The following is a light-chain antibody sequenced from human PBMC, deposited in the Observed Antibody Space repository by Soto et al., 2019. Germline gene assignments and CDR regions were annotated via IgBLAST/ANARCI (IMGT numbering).Light chain of an antibody. Sequence: EIALTQSPGTLSLSPGERATLSCRASQSVSSSDLAWYQQKPGQAPRLLIYGASSRPTGIPDRFSGSGSGTDFTLTIIRLEPEEFAVYYCQQYGISPYTFGKGTKLEIK. CDR1: QSVSSSD. CDR3: QQYGISPYT. CDR2: GAS. J-gene: IGKJ2*01. V-gene: IGKV3-20*01.